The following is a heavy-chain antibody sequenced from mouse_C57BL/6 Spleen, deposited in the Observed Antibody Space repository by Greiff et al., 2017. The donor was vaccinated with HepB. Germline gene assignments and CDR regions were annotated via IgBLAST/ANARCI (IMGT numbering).Heavy chain of an antibody. CDR1: GYTFTSYW. V-gene: IGHV1-64*01. CDR2: IHPNSGST. J-gene: IGHJ4*01. D-gene: IGHD1-1*01. Sequence: QVQLQQSGAELVKPGASVKLSCKASGYTFTSYWMHWVKQRPGQGLEWIGMIHPNSGSTNYNEKFKSKATLTVDKSSSTAYMQLSSLTSEDSAVYYCARELITTVVPYAMDYWGQGTSVTVSS. CDR3: ARELITTVVPYAMDY.